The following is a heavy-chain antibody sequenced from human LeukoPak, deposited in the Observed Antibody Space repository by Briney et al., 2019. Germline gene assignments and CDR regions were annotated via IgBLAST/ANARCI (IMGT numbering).Heavy chain of an antibody. Sequence: SETLSLTCIVSVGTISSYYWSLIRQPPGKGLEWMGYIYYSGSTKYNPSLKSRVTISADTSKNQLSLKLSSVTAADTAFYYCATPRGSGWYGAFDVWGQGTMVSVSS. CDR2: IYYSGST. CDR3: ATPRGSGWYGAFDV. D-gene: IGHD6-19*01. CDR1: VGTISSYY. J-gene: IGHJ3*01. V-gene: IGHV4-59*01.